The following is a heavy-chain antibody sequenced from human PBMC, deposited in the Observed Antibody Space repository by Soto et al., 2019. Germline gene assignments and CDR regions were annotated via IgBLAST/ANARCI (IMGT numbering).Heavy chain of an antibody. V-gene: IGHV3-15*01. Sequence: PGGSLRRSCAASGFTFSNALMSWVRQAPGKGLEWVGRIKRKTDGGTTDYAAPVKGRFTISRDDSKNTLYLQMNSLKTEDTAVYYCTTGSGYCSSTSCYTPRYYYYYGMDVWGQGTTVTVSS. J-gene: IGHJ6*02. CDR3: TTGSGYCSSTSCYTPRYYYYYGMDV. CDR2: IKRKTDGGTT. CDR1: GFTFSNAL. D-gene: IGHD2-2*02.